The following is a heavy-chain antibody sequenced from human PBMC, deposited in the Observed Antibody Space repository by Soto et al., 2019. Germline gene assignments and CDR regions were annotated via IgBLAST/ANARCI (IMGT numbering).Heavy chain of an antibody. V-gene: IGHV3-30*03. CDR2: ISSDGNTK. J-gene: IGHJ4*02. Sequence: QVQLVESGGGVVQPGRSLRLSCAASGFTFSNSGMHWVRQAPGKGLEWVAVISSDGNTKYYADSVKGRFTISRDNSKNTLYLEMNGLRADDAALYYCTGQVASGYWGQGNLVTVSS. CDR3: TGQVASGY. CDR1: GFTFSNSG. D-gene: IGHD2-8*02.